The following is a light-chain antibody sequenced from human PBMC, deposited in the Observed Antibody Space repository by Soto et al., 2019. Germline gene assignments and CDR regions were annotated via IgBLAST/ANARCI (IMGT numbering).Light chain of an antibody. CDR1: QTISSC. CDR2: AAS. CDR3: QQYYSYPPII. J-gene: IGKJ5*01. Sequence: DIQMTQSPSTLSGSVGDRVTITCRTSQTISSCLAWYQQKPGKAPKLLIYAASTLQSGVPSRFRGSGSGTAFTLTISCLQSEYFATYYCQQYYSYPPIIVGQGTRLEIK. V-gene: IGKV1-5*01.